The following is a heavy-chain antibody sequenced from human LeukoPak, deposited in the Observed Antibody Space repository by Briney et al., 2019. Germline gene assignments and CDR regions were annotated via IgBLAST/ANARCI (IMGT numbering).Heavy chain of an antibody. V-gene: IGHV3-30*02. CDR1: GFTFSSYG. D-gene: IGHD5-18*01. J-gene: IGHJ4*02. Sequence: GGSLRPSCAASGFTFSSYGMHWVRQAPGKGLEWVAFIRYDGSNKYYADSVKGRFTISRDNSKNTLYLQMNSLRAEDTAVYYCAKSPGIQLWQPFDYWGQGTLVTVSS. CDR2: IRYDGSNK. CDR3: AKSPGIQLWQPFDY.